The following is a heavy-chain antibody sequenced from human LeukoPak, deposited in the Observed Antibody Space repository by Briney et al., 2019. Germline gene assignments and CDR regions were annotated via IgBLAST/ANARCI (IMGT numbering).Heavy chain of an antibody. CDR3: ARDSEQQLNRGYFYYGMDV. Sequence: SETLSLTCTVSGGSISSYYWSWIRQPAGKGLEWIGRIYTSGSTNYNPSLKSRVTMSVDTSKNQFSLKLSSVTAADTAVYYCARDSEQQLNRGYFYYGMDVWGQGTTVTVSS. CDR1: GGSISSYY. J-gene: IGHJ6*02. D-gene: IGHD6-13*01. V-gene: IGHV4-4*07. CDR2: IYTSGST.